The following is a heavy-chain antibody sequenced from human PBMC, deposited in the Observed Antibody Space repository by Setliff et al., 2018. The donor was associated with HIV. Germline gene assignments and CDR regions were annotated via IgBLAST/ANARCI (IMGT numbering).Heavy chain of an antibody. CDR2: IFDSGTT. CDR1: GGSITSYY. V-gene: IGHV4-4*09. CDR3: AVMFFYGSGSKSNFDY. J-gene: IGHJ4*02. D-gene: IGHD3-10*01. Sequence: SETLSLTCTVSGGSITSYYWNWIRQSPGKGLEWIGYIFDSGTTKYNPSVTSRVTISVDASKNQFFLQLISVTAADTAVYYCAVMFFYGSGSKSNFDYWGKGTLVTVSS.